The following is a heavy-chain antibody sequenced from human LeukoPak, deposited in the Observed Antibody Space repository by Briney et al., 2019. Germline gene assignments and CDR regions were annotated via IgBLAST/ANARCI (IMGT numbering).Heavy chain of an antibody. D-gene: IGHD1-26*01. V-gene: IGHV3-23*01. J-gene: IGHJ4*02. CDR3: AKDEGKWESLHFFDY. CDR1: GFTFSTNA. CDR2: ISGSGAST. Sequence: GGSLRLSCLTSGFTFSTNAMSWVRQAPGEGLEWISGISGSGASTYSADSVTGRFTISRDNSRNTLYLQMNSLRGDDTAVYYCAKDEGKWESLHFFDYWGQGTLVTVSS.